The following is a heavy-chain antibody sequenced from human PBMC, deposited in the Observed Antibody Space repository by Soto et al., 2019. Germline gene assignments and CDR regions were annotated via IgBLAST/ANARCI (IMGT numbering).Heavy chain of an antibody. CDR3: ARTRSRGQNYGYDY. CDR1: GGTFSSNA. D-gene: IGHD5-18*01. V-gene: IGHV1-69*01. CDR2: IIPIFGTT. J-gene: IGHJ4*02. Sequence: QVQLVQSGAEVKKPGSSVKVSCKASGGTFSSNAINWVRQAPGQGLEWVGRIIPIFGTTDYAQRFQGRVTITADESTSTGYMELSSLKSEDTAVYYCARTRSRGQNYGYDYWGQGTQVTVSS.